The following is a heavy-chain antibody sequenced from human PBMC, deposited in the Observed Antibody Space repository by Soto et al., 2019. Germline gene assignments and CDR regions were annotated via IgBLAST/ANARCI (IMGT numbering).Heavy chain of an antibody. D-gene: IGHD4-17*01. CDR2: ISGSGGST. V-gene: IGHV3-23*01. CDR1: GFTFSSYA. CDR3: AKACYGGNSECSDY. J-gene: IGHJ4*02. Sequence: EVQLLESGGGLVQPGGSLRLSCAASGFTFSSYAMSWVRQAPGKGLERVSGISGSGGSTYYADSVKGRFTISRDNSKNTLYLQMNSLRAEDTAVYYCAKACYGGNSECSDYWGQGTLVTVYS.